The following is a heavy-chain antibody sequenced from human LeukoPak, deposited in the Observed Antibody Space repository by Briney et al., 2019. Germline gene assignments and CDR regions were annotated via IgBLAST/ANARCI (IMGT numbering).Heavy chain of an antibody. Sequence: SVKVSCKASGYTFTSYYMHWVRQAPGQGLEWMGGIIPIFGTANYAQKFQGRVTITADESTSTAYMELSSLRSEDTAVYYCARVEGYSGYDLWGQGTLVTVSS. J-gene: IGHJ5*02. D-gene: IGHD5-12*01. CDR2: IIPIFGTA. V-gene: IGHV1-69*13. CDR1: GYTFTSYY. CDR3: ARVEGYSGYDL.